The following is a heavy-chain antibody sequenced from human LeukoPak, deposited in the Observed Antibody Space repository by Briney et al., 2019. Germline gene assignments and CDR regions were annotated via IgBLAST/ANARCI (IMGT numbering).Heavy chain of an antibody. V-gene: IGHV4-61*02. CDR3: AREGPISFNYYYYYMDV. CDR2: IYTSGST. CDR1: GGSISSGSYY. J-gene: IGHJ6*03. Sequence: SETLSLTCTVSGGSISSGSYYWSWIRQPAGQGLEWIVRIYTSGSTNYNPSLKSRVTISVDTSKNQFSLKLSSVTAADTAVYYCAREGPISFNYYYYYMDVWGKGTTVTVSS.